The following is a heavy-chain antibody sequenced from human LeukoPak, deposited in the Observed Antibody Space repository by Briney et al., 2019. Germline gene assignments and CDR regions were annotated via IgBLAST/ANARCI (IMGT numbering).Heavy chain of an antibody. V-gene: IGHV1-2*06. CDR2: INPNSGGT. CDR1: GYTFTGYY. J-gene: IGHJ4*02. D-gene: IGHD5-18*01. Sequence: ASVKVSCKASGYTFTGYYMHWVRQAPGQWLEWMGRINPNSGGTNYAQKFQGRVTMTRDTSISTAYMELSRLRSDDTAVYYCARFGRGYSYGVDYWGQGTLVTVSS. CDR3: ARFGRGYSYGVDY.